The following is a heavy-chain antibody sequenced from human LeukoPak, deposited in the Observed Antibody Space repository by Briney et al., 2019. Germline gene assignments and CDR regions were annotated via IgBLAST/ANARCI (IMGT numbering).Heavy chain of an antibody. CDR3: AKVGSSIAVAGGKAFDY. CDR1: GFTFSSYA. Sequence: PGGSLRLSCAASGFTFSSYAMSWVRQAPGKELEWVSAISGSGGSTYYADSVKGRFTISRDNSKNTLYLQMNSLRAEDTAVYYCAKVGSSIAVAGGKAFDYWGQGTLVTVSS. D-gene: IGHD6-19*01. V-gene: IGHV3-23*01. J-gene: IGHJ4*02. CDR2: ISGSGGST.